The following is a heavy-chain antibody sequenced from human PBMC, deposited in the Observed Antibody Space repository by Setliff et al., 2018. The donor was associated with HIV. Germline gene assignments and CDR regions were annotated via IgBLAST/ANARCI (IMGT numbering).Heavy chain of an antibody. D-gene: IGHD3-22*01. J-gene: IGHJ4*02. CDR1: GFTFSSYG. V-gene: IGHV3-30*18. CDR3: AKDRMHYYDSSGYSYFDY. Sequence: GGSLRLSCAASGFTFSSYGMHWVRQAPGKGLEWVAVISYDGSDKYSADSVKGRFTISRDNSKNTLYLQMNSLRAEDTAVYYCAKDRMHYYDSSGYSYFDYWGQGTLVTVSS. CDR2: ISYDGSDK.